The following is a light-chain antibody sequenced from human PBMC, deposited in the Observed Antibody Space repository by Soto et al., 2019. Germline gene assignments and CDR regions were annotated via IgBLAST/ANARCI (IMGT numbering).Light chain of an antibody. CDR1: QSISSSY. CDR3: QLYGSSSYT. Sequence: EIVLTQSPGTLSLSPGERATLSCRASQSISSSYLAWYQQKPGQAPRLLIYAASSRATGIPDRFSGSGSGTDFTLTISRLEPEDCAVYYCQLYGSSSYTFGQGTQLEIK. J-gene: IGKJ2*01. CDR2: AAS. V-gene: IGKV3-20*01.